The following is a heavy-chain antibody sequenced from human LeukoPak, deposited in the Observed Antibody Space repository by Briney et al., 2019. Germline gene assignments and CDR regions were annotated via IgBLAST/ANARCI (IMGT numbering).Heavy chain of an antibody. V-gene: IGHV3-74*01. Sequence: GGSLRLSCAASGFTFSSYWMHWVRQAPGKGLVWVSRINSDGSSTSYADSVKGRFTISRDNAENTLYLQMNSLRAEDTAVYYCARDEIVGATNGYYFDYWGQGTLVTVSS. CDR1: GFTFSSYW. D-gene: IGHD1-26*01. CDR2: INSDGSST. J-gene: IGHJ4*02. CDR3: ARDEIVGATNGYYFDY.